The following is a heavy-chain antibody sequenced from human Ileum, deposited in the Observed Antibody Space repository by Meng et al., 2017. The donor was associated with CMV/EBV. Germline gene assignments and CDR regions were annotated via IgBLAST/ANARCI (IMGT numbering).Heavy chain of an antibody. J-gene: IGHJ4*02. CDR3: AREGSWRAFDY. D-gene: IGHD1-1*01. CDR2: IYYSGST. Sequence: SETLSLTCIVSGGSISSSDYYWSWIRQPPGKGLEWIGYIYYSGSTYYNPSLKSRVTISVDTSKDQVSLKLSSVTAADTAVYYCAREGSWRAFDYWGQGTLVTVSS. V-gene: IGHV4-30-4*08. CDR1: GGSISSSDYY.